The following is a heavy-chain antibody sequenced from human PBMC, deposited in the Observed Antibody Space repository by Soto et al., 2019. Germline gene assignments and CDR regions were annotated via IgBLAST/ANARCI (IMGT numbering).Heavy chain of an antibody. Sequence: SVKVSCKASGGTFSSYTISWVRQAPGQGLEWMGRIIPILGIANYAQKFQGRVTITADKSTSTAYMELSSLRSEDTAVYYCARDFEAGDNWNYSGYWGQGTLVTVSS. J-gene: IGHJ4*02. V-gene: IGHV1-69*04. D-gene: IGHD1-20*01. CDR2: IIPILGIA. CDR1: GGTFSSYT. CDR3: ARDFEAGDNWNYSGY.